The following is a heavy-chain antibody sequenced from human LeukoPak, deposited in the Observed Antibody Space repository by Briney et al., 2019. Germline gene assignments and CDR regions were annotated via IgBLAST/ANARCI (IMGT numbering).Heavy chain of an antibody. CDR3: ARGGNYYDSSGYYFLDY. V-gene: IGHV4-59*01. Sequence: SETLSLTCTISGASIDSYYWSWIRQPPGKGLEWIGYIYYSGTTNYNPSLKRRVTISVDTSKNQFSLKLSSVTAADTAVYYCARGGNYYDSSGYYFLDYWGQGTLVTVSS. D-gene: IGHD3-22*01. J-gene: IGHJ4*02. CDR1: GASIDSYY. CDR2: IYYSGTT.